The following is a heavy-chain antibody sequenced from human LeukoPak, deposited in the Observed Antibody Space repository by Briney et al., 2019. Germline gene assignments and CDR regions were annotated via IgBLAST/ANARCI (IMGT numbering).Heavy chain of an antibody. V-gene: IGHV3-7*01. CDR2: IKKDGSEK. CDR1: GFTFNKNW. J-gene: IGHJ4*02. Sequence: GGSLRLSCAASGFTFNKNWMSWLRQAPGKGREGVANIKKDGSEKNYVDSVKGRFTITRDNTKNSLFLQMNSLRVEDTAVYYCASEGEYGYGYFYWGQGTLVPVSS. CDR3: ASEGEYGYGYFY. D-gene: IGHD5-18*01.